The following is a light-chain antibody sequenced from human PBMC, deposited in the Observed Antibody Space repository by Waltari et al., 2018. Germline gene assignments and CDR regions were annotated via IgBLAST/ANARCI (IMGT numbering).Light chain of an antibody. CDR1: RSVSTN. J-gene: IGKJ4*01. CDR2: DVS. V-gene: IGKV3-15*01. CDR3: QQYQPWPPIT. Sequence: EILLRQSPATLSVSPGETVSLSCRASRSVSTNLAWYQQKHGEVPRLLIYDVSTRAAGVPARFSGSGSGTEFFLSISGLQSEDFATYYCQQYQPWPPITFVGGTKV.